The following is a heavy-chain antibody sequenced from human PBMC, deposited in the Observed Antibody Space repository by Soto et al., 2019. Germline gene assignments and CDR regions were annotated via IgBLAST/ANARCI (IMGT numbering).Heavy chain of an antibody. CDR3: ARGAVTAGRVRYYYYGMDV. J-gene: IGHJ6*02. CDR1: GGTFSSYA. CDR2: IIPIFGTA. D-gene: IGHD2-21*02. V-gene: IGHV1-69*01. Sequence: QVQLVQSGAEVKKPGSSVKVSCKASGGTFSSYAISWVRQAPGQGLEWMGGIIPIFGTANYAQKFQGRVTITADESTSTAYMELSSLRSEDTAVYYCARGAVTAGRVRYYYYGMDVWGQGTTVTVSS.